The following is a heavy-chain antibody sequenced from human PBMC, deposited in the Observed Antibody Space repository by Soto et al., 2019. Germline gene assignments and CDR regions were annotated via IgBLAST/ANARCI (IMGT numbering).Heavy chain of an antibody. Sequence: PGGSLRLSCAASGFTFSSYAMHWVRQAPGKGLEWVAVISYDGSNKYYADSVQGRFTLYRDNSKNKLYLQMNSLRAEETAVYYCARDRHRGVIAAGGAYWGQGTLVTVSS. CDR2: ISYDGSNK. CDR3: ARDRHRGVIAAGGAY. CDR1: GFTFSSYA. V-gene: IGHV3-30-3*01. J-gene: IGHJ4*02. D-gene: IGHD6-13*01.